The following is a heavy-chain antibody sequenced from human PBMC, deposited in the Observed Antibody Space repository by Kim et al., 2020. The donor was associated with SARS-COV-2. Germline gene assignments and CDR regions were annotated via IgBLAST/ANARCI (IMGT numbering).Heavy chain of an antibody. D-gene: IGHD6-6*01. CDR3: ARSIAGSYYYGMDV. V-gene: IGHV3-30-3*01. CDR1: GFTFSSYA. CDR2: ISYDGSNK. J-gene: IGHJ6*02. Sequence: GWSLRLSCAASGFTFSSYAMHWVRQAPGKGLEWVAVISYDGSNKYYADSVKGRFTISRDNSKNTLYLQMNSLRAEDTAVYYCARSIAGSYYYGMDVWGQGTTVTVSS.